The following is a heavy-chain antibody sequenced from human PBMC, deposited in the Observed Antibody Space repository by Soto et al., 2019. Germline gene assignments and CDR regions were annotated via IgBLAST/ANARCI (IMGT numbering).Heavy chain of an antibody. D-gene: IGHD5-12*01. J-gene: IGHJ4*02. V-gene: IGHV3-11*01. CDR3: AKDFGSDDLTAYDH. CDR1: GFTFSDYY. Sequence: PGGSLRLSCAASGFTFSDYYMSWIRQAPGKGLEWVSYISSSGSTIYYADSVKGRFTISRDNAKNSLYLQMNSLRAEDTAVYYCAKDFGSDDLTAYDHWGQGTLVTVSS. CDR2: ISSSGSTI.